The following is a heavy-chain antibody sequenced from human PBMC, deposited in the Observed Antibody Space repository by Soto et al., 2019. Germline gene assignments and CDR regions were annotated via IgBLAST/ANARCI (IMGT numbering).Heavy chain of an antibody. Sequence: SETLSLTCTVSGGSISSYYWSWIRQPPGKGLEWIGYIYYSGSTNYNPSLKSRVTISVDTSKNQFSLKLSSVTAADTAVYYCARERGGYGDYDDNYYYYYMDVWGKGTTVTVSS. J-gene: IGHJ6*03. CDR2: IYYSGST. CDR3: ARERGGYGDYDDNYYYYYMDV. CDR1: GGSISSYY. D-gene: IGHD4-17*01. V-gene: IGHV4-59*12.